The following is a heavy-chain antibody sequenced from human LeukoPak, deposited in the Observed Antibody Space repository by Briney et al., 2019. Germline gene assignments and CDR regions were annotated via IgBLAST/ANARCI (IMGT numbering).Heavy chain of an antibody. CDR1: GFTFSDYY. V-gene: IGHV3-11*01. D-gene: IGHD3-10*01. CDR2: IGSSGSPI. Sequence: GGSLRLSCAASGFTFSDYYMSWVRQAPGKRLEWVSYIGSSGSPIYYADSVKGRFTISRDNAKNSLYLQMNSLRAEDTAVYYCARGGSYFPNWFDPWGQGTLVTVSS. J-gene: IGHJ5*02. CDR3: ARGGSYFPNWFDP.